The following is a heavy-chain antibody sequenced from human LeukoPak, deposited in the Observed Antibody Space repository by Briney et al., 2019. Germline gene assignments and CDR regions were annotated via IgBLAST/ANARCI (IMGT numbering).Heavy chain of an antibody. V-gene: IGHV1-18*04. Sequence: ASVKVSCKASGYTFTSYGINWVRQAPGQGLEWMGWISPYNGNTKYAQNLQGRVTMTTDTSTSTAYMKLRSLRSDDTAVYFCARGYSYGYGALDIWGQGTMVTVSS. D-gene: IGHD5-18*01. J-gene: IGHJ3*02. CDR3: ARGYSYGYGALDI. CDR1: GYTFTSYG. CDR2: ISPYNGNT.